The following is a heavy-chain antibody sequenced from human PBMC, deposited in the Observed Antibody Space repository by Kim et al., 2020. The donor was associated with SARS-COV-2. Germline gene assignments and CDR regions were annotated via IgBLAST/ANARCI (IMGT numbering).Heavy chain of an antibody. CDR1: GFTFSSYG. J-gene: IGHJ6*02. Sequence: LSLTCAASGFTFSSYGMHWVRQAPGKGLEWVAVISYDGSNKYYADSVKGRFTISRDNSKNTLYLQMNSLRAEDTAVYYCAKEKFRTTLYYNAMDVWGQGTTVTVSS. V-gene: IGHV3-30*18. CDR3: AKEKFRTTLYYNAMDV. D-gene: IGHD1-1*01. CDR2: ISYDGSNK.